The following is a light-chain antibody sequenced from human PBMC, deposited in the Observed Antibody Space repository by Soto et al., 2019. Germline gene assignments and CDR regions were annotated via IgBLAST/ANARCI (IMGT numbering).Light chain of an antibody. V-gene: IGKV1-5*03. CDR1: PSISVW. J-gene: IGKJ2*01. CDR2: KAS. CDR3: QQYNGYSYT. Sequence: DIQMTQSPSTLSASVGDRVTITCRASPSISVWLAWFQQKPGKAPKLLVYKASILETGVPSRFSGSGSATEFTLTISSLQPDDFATYYCQQYNGYSYTFGQGTKLEMK.